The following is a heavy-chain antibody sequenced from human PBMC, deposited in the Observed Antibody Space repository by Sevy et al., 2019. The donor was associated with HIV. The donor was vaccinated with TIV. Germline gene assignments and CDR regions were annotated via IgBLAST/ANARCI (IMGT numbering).Heavy chain of an antibody. CDR3: GKGGGGHYDPDEIGPCFYYYNMAV. Sequence: GSLRLSCAVSGFSFDSYGMTWVRQAPGKGLEWVSGISGSGTRTYYADSVKGPFIISRDNSKNTLYLQMNSLRSEDKGIYHCGKGGGGHYDPDEIGPCFYYYNMAVWGKGTTVTASS. V-gene: IGHV3-23*01. D-gene: IGHD3-22*01. J-gene: IGHJ6*03. CDR2: ISGSGTRT. CDR1: GFSFDSYG.